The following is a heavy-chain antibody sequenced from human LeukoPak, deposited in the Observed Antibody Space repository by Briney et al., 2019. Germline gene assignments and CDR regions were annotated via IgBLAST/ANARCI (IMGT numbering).Heavy chain of an antibody. CDR2: INDRGRKI. CDR3: ARGRRGQRRGLYYFDY. Sequence: GVLRLSCAVSGFTFSSYEMNWVRQAPGKGLEWVSYINDRGRKIYYADSGKGRFTISRDNAKNSLYLQMNSLRAEDTAVYYCARGRRGQRRGLYYFDYWGQGTLVTVSS. V-gene: IGHV3-48*03. CDR1: GFTFSSYE. D-gene: IGHD2-2*01. J-gene: IGHJ4*02.